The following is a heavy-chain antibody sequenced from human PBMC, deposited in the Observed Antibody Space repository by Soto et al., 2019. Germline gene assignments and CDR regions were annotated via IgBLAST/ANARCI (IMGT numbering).Heavy chain of an antibody. CDR1: GGSISSYY. D-gene: IGHD3-10*01. Sequence: PSETLSLTCTVSGGSISSYYWSRIRQPPGKGLEWIGYIYYSGSTNYNPSLKSRVTISVDTSKNQFSLKLSSVTAADTAVYYCARGDYYGSGSYFVDYGMDVWGQGTTVTVSS. CDR3: ARGDYYGSGSYFVDYGMDV. CDR2: IYYSGST. V-gene: IGHV4-59*01. J-gene: IGHJ6*02.